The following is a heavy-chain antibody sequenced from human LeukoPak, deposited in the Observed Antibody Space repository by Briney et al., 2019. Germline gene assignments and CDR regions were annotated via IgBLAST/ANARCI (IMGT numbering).Heavy chain of an antibody. CDR2: MNPNSGNT. Sequence: ASVKVSCKASGYTFTVYYMYWVRQATGQGLEWMGWMNPNSGNTGYAQKFQGRVTMTRNTSISTAYMELSSLRSEDTAVYYCARPRRTYYYDSDAFDIWGQGTMVTVSS. CDR3: ARPRRTYYYDSDAFDI. J-gene: IGHJ3*02. CDR1: GYTFTVYY. D-gene: IGHD3-22*01. V-gene: IGHV1-8*02.